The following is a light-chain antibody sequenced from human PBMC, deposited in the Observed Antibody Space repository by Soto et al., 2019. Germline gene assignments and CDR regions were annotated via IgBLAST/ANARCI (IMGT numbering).Light chain of an antibody. CDR3: SSYKTSSTVVV. V-gene: IGLV2-14*01. Sequence: QSALTQPASVSGSPGQSITISCTGTSSDIGGYNYFSWYQQYPGKAPKLMIFGVSDRPSGVSNRFSGSKSGTTASLTISGLQAEDEADYYCSSYKTSSTVVVFGGGTKVTVL. CDR1: SSDIGGYNY. J-gene: IGLJ2*01. CDR2: GVS.